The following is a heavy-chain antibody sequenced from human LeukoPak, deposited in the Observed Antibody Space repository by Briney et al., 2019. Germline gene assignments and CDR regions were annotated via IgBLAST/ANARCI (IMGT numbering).Heavy chain of an antibody. CDR2: IYYTGST. V-gene: IGHV4-59*12. Sequence: PSETLSLTCTVSGGSISGYYWSWIRQSPGKGLESIGYIYYTGSTNYNPSLKSRVTISIDTSQNQFSLRLSSVTAADTAVYYCARWEGGNAGMTDYWGQGTLVTVSS. D-gene: IGHD4-23*01. J-gene: IGHJ4*02. CDR3: ARWEGGNAGMTDY. CDR1: GGSISGYY.